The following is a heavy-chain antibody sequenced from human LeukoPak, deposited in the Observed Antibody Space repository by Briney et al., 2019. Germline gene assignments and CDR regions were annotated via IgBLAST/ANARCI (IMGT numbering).Heavy chain of an antibody. CDR3: ARDWDGVAAAGTDWYFDL. D-gene: IGHD6-13*01. CDR1: GYTFTSYG. V-gene: IGHV1-18*01. Sequence: GASVKVSCKASGYTFTSYGISWVRQAPGQGVEWMGWISAYNGNTNYAQKLQGRVTMTTDTSTSTAYMELRSLRSDDTAVYYCARDWDGVAAAGTDWYFDLWGRGTLVTVSS. J-gene: IGHJ2*01. CDR2: ISAYNGNT.